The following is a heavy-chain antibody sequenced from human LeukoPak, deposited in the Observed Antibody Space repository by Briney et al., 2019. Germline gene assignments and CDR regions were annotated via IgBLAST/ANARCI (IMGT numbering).Heavy chain of an antibody. CDR2: ISSSSNYI. CDR1: GFTFNTYS. Sequence: GGSLGLSCATSGFTFNTYSLNWVRQAPGKRLEWVSSISSSSNYISYAESVKGRFTVSRVNAESSLYLQMNSLRAEDTATYYCARALQGSYAMDAWGQGATVIVSS. J-gene: IGHJ6*02. V-gene: IGHV3-21*01. D-gene: IGHD2-15*01. CDR3: ARALQGSYAMDA.